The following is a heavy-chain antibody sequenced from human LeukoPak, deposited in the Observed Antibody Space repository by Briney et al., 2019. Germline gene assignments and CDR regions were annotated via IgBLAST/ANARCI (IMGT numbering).Heavy chain of an antibody. Sequence: ASVKVSCKASGYTFTSYAMQWVRQAPGQRLEWMGWINAGNGNATYTQKFQDRVTFTRDTSASTAYMDLSSLRSEDTAVYYCARVSSGWHGYLDYWGQGTPVTVSS. D-gene: IGHD6-25*01. V-gene: IGHV1-3*01. CDR3: ARVSSGWHGYLDY. CDR2: INAGNGNA. J-gene: IGHJ4*02. CDR1: GYTFTSYA.